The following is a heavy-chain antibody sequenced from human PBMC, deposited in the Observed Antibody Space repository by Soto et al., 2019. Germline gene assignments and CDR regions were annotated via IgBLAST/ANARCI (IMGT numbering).Heavy chain of an antibody. D-gene: IGHD2-2*01. CDR2: IYHSGNT. Sequence: TLSLTCAVSGGSISSGGYSWNWIRQPPGKGLEWIGYIYHSGNTHYNPSLKSRATISLDTSRNQFFLKLNSVTAADTAVYYCARDVGSSHGPGHPHYFDYWGQGTLVTVSS. J-gene: IGHJ4*02. CDR3: ARDVGSSHGPGHPHYFDY. V-gene: IGHV4-30-2*05. CDR1: GGSISSGGYS.